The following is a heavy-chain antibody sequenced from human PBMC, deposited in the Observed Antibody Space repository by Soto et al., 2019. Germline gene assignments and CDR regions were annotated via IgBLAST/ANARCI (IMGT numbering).Heavy chain of an antibody. CDR3: AKDQLVTGLHYFDY. D-gene: IGHD2-21*02. V-gene: IGHV3-30*18. J-gene: IGHJ4*02. CDR2: ISSDGSNK. CDR1: GFSFSTYA. Sequence: GGSLRLSCAASGFSFSTYAIHWVRQAPGKGLEWVAVISSDGSNKYYADSVKGRFTISRDNSKNTLYLQMNSLRAEDTAVFYCAKDQLVTGLHYFDYWGQGALVTVSS.